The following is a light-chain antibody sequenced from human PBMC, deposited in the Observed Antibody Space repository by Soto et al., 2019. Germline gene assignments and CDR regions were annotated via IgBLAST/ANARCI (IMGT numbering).Light chain of an antibody. J-gene: IGKJ2*01. V-gene: IGKV1-39*01. CDR2: DAS. Sequence: DIQMTQSPSSLSASVGDRVTITCRASQTISTYLNWYQQKPGKAPRLLIYDASSLLSGVPSRFSGSGSGTDFTLTIASLQPEDFSTYYCQQSYSTPYTFGQRTKVEI. CDR1: QTISTY. CDR3: QQSYSTPYT.